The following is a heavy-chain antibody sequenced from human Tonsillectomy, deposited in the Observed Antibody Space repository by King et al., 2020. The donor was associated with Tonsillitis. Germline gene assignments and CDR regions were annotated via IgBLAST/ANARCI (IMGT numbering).Heavy chain of an antibody. Sequence: VQLVESGGGLVQPGGSLRLSCAASGFTFISYEMNWFPQAPGKGLEWVSFIYCIGWNIYYGDSVKGRFTISRDNAKNSLYLQMNTLRAEDTAIYYCAREDGDADAFDIWGQGTMVTVSS. CDR2: IYCIGWNI. CDR3: AREDGDADAFDI. V-gene: IGHV3-48*03. CDR1: GFTFISYE. D-gene: IGHD5-24*01. J-gene: IGHJ3*02.